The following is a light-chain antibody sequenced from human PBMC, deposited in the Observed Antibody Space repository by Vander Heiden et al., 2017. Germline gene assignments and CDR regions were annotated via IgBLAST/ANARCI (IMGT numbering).Light chain of an antibody. CDR2: AAS. CDR3: HQDYSYPYT. V-gene: IGKV1-6*01. CDR1: QGIRED. J-gene: IGKJ2*01. Sequence: AIQMTQSPSPLSASVGDRVTTTCRASQGIREDLGWYQQKPGKAPTLLISAASNLQSGVPSRFSGSGSGTDFTLTISSLQAEDFATYYCHQDYSYPYTFGPGTKLEI.